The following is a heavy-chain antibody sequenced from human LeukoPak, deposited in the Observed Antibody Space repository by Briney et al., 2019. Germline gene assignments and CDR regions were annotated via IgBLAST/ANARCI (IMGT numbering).Heavy chain of an antibody. CDR2: IYYSGST. V-gene: IGHV4-39*01. Sequence: SGGSISSSSYYWGWIRQPPGKGLEWIGSIYYSGSTYYNLSLKSRVTISVDTSKNQFSLKLSSVTAADTAVYYCARHASNRDGYNSRAPILGMDVWGQGTTVTVSS. J-gene: IGHJ6*02. CDR1: GGSISSSSYY. D-gene: IGHD5-24*01. CDR3: ARHASNRDGYNSRAPILGMDV.